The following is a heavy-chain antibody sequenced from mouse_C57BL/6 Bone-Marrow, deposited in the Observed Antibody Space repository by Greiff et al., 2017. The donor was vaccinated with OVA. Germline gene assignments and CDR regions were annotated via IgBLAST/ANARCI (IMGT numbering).Heavy chain of an antibody. J-gene: IGHJ3*01. D-gene: IGHD3-3*01. CDR1: GYTFTSYG. CDR2: IYPRSGNT. Sequence: QVQLKQSGAELARPGASVKLSCKASGYTFTSYGISWVKQRTGQDLEWIGEIYPRSGNTYYNEKFKGKATLTADKSSSTAYMELRSLTSEDSAVYFCARELGFAYWGQGTLVTVSA. CDR3: ARELGFAY. V-gene: IGHV1-81*01.